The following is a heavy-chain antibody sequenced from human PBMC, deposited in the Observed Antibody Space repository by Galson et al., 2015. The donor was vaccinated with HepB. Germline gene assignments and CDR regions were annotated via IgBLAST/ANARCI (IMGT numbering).Heavy chain of an antibody. Sequence: LRLSCAASGFILSSYGMSWVRQTPGKGLDWVSGISGSGDSTYYADSVKGRFTISRDNSKNMIYLQMNSLRPEDTAVYYCAKDGGSGWLYSWFDPWGQGTLVTVSS. J-gene: IGHJ5*02. CDR1: GFILSSYG. CDR2: ISGSGDST. CDR3: AKDGGSGWLYSWFDP. D-gene: IGHD6-19*01. V-gene: IGHV3-23*01.